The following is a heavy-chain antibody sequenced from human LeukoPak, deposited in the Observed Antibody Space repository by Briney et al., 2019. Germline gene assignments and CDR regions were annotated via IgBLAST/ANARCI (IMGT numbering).Heavy chain of an antibody. CDR1: GFTFSNYW. J-gene: IGHJ4*02. V-gene: IGHV3-74*01. CDR2: INTDGSTT. Sequence: GGSLRLSCAASGFTFSNYWMHWVRQAPGKGLVWVSRINTDGSTTDYADSVKGRFTISRDNAKNTLYLQMNSLRVEGTAVYYCQASSNWLPVDYWGQGILVTVSS. CDR3: QASSNWLPVDY. D-gene: IGHD6-13*01.